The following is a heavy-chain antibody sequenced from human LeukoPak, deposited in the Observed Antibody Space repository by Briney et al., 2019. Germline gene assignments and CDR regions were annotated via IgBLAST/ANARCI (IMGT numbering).Heavy chain of an antibody. CDR2: INGDGSTT. CDR3: ARSDNGFDI. Sequence: PPGGSLRLSCAASGFTLSSYWMHWVRQAPGKGLVWVSRINGDGSTTTYADSVKGRFTISRDNAKNTLYLQLNSLRAEDTAVYYCARSDNGFDIWGQGTMVTVSS. V-gene: IGHV3-74*01. CDR1: GFTLSSYW. J-gene: IGHJ3*02. D-gene: IGHD5-12*01.